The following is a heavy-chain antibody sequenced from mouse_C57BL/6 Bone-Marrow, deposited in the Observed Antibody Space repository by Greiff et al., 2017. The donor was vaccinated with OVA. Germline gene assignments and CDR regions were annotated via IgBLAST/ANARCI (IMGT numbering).Heavy chain of an antibody. CDR2: IYPGDGDT. V-gene: IGHV1-82*01. CDR3: ARRDYYGSSFV. D-gene: IGHD1-1*01. CDR1: GYAFSSSW. Sequence: VKLQQSGPELVKPGASVKISCKASGYAFSSSWMNWVKQRPGKGLEWIGRIYPGDGDTNYNGKFKGKATLTADKSSSTAYMQLSSLTSEDSAVYFCARRDYYGSSFVWGQGTLVTVSA. J-gene: IGHJ3*01.